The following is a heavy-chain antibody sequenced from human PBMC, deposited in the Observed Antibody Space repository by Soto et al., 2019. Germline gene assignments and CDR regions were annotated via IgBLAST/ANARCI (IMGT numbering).Heavy chain of an antibody. CDR3: ARTDLTGYYIPNYYYYGMDV. J-gene: IGHJ6*02. V-gene: IGHV1-69*13. CDR1: GGTFSIYA. Sequence: GASVKVSCKASGGTFSIYAIIWVRQAPGQGLEWMGGIIPIFGTANYAQKFQGRVTITADESTSTAYMELSSLRSEDTAVYYCARTDLTGYYIPNYYYYGMDVWGQGTTVTVSS. D-gene: IGHD3-9*01. CDR2: IIPIFGTA.